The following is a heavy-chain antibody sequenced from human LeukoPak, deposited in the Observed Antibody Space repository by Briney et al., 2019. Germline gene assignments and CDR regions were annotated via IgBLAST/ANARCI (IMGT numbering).Heavy chain of an antibody. CDR3: ARDLRPHYYDSSGYYENGFDY. V-gene: IGHV1-46*01. D-gene: IGHD3-22*01. CDR1: GYTFTSYY. J-gene: IGHJ4*02. CDR2: INPSGGST. Sequence: ASVKVSCKASGYTFTSYYMHWVRQAPGQGLEWMGIINPSGGSTSYAQKFQGRVTMTRDTSTSTVYMELSSLRAEDTAVYYCARDLRPHYYDSSGYYENGFDYWGQGTLVTVSS.